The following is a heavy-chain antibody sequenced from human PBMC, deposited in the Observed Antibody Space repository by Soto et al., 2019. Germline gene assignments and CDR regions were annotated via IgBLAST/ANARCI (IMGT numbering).Heavy chain of an antibody. V-gene: IGHV4-30-2*01. Sequence: PSETLSLTCAVSGGSISSGGYSWSWIRQPPGKGLEWIGYIYHSGSTYYNPSLKSRVTISVDTSKNQFSLKLSSVTAADTAVYYCARDFTMVRGVIITSGMDVWGQGTTVTVS. J-gene: IGHJ6*02. CDR3: ARDFTMVRGVIITSGMDV. CDR2: IYHSGST. CDR1: GGSISSGGYS. D-gene: IGHD3-10*01.